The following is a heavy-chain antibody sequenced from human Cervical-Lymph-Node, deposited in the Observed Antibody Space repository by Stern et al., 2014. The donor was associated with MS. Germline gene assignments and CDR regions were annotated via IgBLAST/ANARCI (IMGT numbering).Heavy chain of an antibody. J-gene: IGHJ6*02. Sequence: MQLVESGGGVVQPGRSLRLSCEASGFTFSNNAMHWVRQAPGKGMAWVAVIANYGMNTHYADSVKGRFTISRDNPKNTLYLQMNSLRVEDTAVYYCARVGSGWDGMDVWGQGTTVIVSS. CDR2: IANYGMNT. V-gene: IGHV3-30*04. D-gene: IGHD6-19*01. CDR3: ARVGSGWDGMDV. CDR1: GFTFSNNA.